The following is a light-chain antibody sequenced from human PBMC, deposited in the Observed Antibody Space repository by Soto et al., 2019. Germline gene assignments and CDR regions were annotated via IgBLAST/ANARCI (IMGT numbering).Light chain of an antibody. J-gene: IGLJ2*01. CDR3: QSYDSSLSGSL. V-gene: IGLV1-40*01. CDR1: SSNIGAGHD. CDR2: AIS. Sequence: QPVLTQPPSVSGAPGQRVTISCTGSSSNIGAGHDVHWYQQLPGTAPKLLIYAISNRPSGVPDRFSGSKSGTSASLEITGLQAEDEADYYCQSYDSSLSGSLFGGGTKLTVL.